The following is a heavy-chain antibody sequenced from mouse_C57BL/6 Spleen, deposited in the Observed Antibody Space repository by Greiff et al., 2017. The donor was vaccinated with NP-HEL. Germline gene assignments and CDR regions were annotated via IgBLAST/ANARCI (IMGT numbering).Heavy chain of an antibody. J-gene: IGHJ4*01. CDR3: AAYDYDGAMDY. CDR2: IYPGDGDT. CDR1: GYAFSSSW. Sequence: VNLVESGPELVKPGASVKISCKASGYAFSSSWMNWVKQRPGKGLEWIGRIYPGDGDTNYNGKFKGKATLTADKSSSTAYMQLSSLTSEDSAVYFCAAYDYDGAMDYWGQGTSVTVSS. D-gene: IGHD2-4*01. V-gene: IGHV1-82*01.